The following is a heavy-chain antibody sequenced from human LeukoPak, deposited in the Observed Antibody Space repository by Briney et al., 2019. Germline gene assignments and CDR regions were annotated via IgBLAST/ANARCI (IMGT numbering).Heavy chain of an antibody. CDR2: IYHSGIT. CDR3: ARVRAYSSSWYYFDY. CDR1: GGSISSGDYY. Sequence: PSQTLSLTCTVSGGSISSGDYYWSWIRQPPGKGLEWIGHIYHSGITYYNPSLKSRVTFLVDTSKNQFSLKVNSVTAADTAVYHCARVRAYSSSWYYFDYWGQGTLVTVSS. J-gene: IGHJ4*02. V-gene: IGHV4-30-4*08. D-gene: IGHD6-13*01.